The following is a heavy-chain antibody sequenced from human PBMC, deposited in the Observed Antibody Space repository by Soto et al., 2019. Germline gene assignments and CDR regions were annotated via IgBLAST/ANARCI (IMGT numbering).Heavy chain of an antibody. CDR3: ARDGDVNTGFGKDY. CDR1: GFTFSNYG. D-gene: IGHD3-16*01. V-gene: IGHV3-33*01. J-gene: IGHJ4*02. CDR2: IWYDGGNK. Sequence: GGSLRLSCAASGFTFSNYGMHWVRQAPGKGLEWVAFIWYDGGNKYYAESVKGRFTISRDNSKNTLYLQMNSLRAEDAAVYYCARDGDVNTGFGKDYWGQGTLVTVSS.